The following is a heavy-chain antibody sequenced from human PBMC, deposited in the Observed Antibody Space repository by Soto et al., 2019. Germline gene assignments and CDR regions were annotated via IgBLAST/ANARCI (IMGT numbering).Heavy chain of an antibody. D-gene: IGHD3-22*01. CDR3: ARVRGDSSGSYYFDY. CDR2: ITSSATAK. V-gene: IGHV3-11*01. Sequence: GGSLRLSCAVSGFSLTDYYMTWIRQAPGKGLEWVSHITSSATAKHYADSVKGRFTISKDNAENSLYLQMNSLRAEDTAMYYCARVRGDSSGSYYFDYWGQGTLVTV. CDR1: GFSLTDYY. J-gene: IGHJ4*02.